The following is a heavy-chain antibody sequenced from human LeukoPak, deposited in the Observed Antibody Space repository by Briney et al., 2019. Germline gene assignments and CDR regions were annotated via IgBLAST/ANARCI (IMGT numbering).Heavy chain of an antibody. CDR1: GGSISSSSYY. J-gene: IGHJ5*02. CDR3: ARGVYSSGWTGRYNWFDP. CDR2: IYYSGST. V-gene: IGHV4-39*07. Sequence: PSETLSLTCTVSGGSISSSSYYWGWIRQPPGKGLEWIGSIYYSGSTYYKSSLKSRVTISVDTSKNQFSLKLSSVTAADTAVYYCARGVYSSGWTGRYNWFDPWGQGTLVTVSS. D-gene: IGHD6-19*01.